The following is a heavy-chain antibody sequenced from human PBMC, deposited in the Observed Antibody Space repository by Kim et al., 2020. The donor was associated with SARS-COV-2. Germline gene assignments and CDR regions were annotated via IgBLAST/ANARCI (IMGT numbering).Heavy chain of an antibody. J-gene: IGHJ4*02. CDR1: GGSISSYY. CDR3: ARVKYSSSSGHFDY. CDR2: IYSSGNT. D-gene: IGHD6-6*01. V-gene: IGHV4-4*07. Sequence: SETLSLTCTVSGGSISSYYWSWIRQSAGKELEWIGRIYSSGNTNYNPSLKSRVSMSVDTSKNQFSLKLTSVTAADTAVYYWARVKYSSSSGHFDYWGQGT.